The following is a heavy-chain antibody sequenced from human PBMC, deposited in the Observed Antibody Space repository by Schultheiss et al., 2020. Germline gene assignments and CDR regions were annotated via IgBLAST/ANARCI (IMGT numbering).Heavy chain of an antibody. CDR1: GGSISSGSYY. CDR2: IYYSGST. V-gene: IGHV4-61*01. Sequence: SETLSLTCTVSGGSISSGSYYWSWIRQPPGKGLEWIGYIYYSGSTNYNPSLKSRVTISVDTSKNQFSLKLSSVTAADTAVYYCARLYYGSGREYYYYYGMDVWGQGTTVTVSS. D-gene: IGHD3-10*01. CDR3: ARLYYGSGREYYYYYGMDV. J-gene: IGHJ6*02.